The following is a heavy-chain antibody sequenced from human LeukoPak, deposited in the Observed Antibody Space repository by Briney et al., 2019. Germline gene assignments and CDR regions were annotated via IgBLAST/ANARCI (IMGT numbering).Heavy chain of an antibody. V-gene: IGHV4-59*12. Sequence: SETLSLTCTVSDDSISDYYRGWIRQPPGKGLEWIGYFYNSGRSTYNPSLKSRVTISVDTSKNQFSLKLSSVTAADTAVYYCARARYYYGSGLLDYWGQGTLVTVSS. CDR2: FYNSGRS. CDR1: DDSISDYY. D-gene: IGHD3-10*01. CDR3: ARARYYYGSGLLDY. J-gene: IGHJ4*02.